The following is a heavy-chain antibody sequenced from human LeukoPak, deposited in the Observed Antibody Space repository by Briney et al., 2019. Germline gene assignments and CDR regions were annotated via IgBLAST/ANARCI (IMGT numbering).Heavy chain of an antibody. CDR3: VRGSTLRHYQY. CDR2: IYYSGST. CDR1: GGSISSSTYY. V-gene: IGHV4-39*01. Sequence: SETLSLTCTVFGGSISSSTYYWGWIRRPPGKGLEWIGSIYYSGSTYYNPSLKSRVTVSVDTSKNQFSLNLSSVTAADTAVYYCVRGSTLRHYQYWGQGTLVTVSS. J-gene: IGHJ4*02. D-gene: IGHD3-16*01.